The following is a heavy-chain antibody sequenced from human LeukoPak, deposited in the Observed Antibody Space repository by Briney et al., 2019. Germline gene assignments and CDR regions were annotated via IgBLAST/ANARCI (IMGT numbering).Heavy chain of an antibody. J-gene: IGHJ2*01. CDR1: GGSFSGYY. V-gene: IGHV4-34*01. CDR3: ARLRRRGLYSSGWYFDL. D-gene: IGHD6-19*01. Sequence: SETLSLTCAVYGGSFSGYYWSWIRQPPGKGLEWIGEINHSGSTNYNPSLKSRVTISVDTSKNQFSLKLSSVTAADTAVYYCARLRRRGLYSSGWYFDLWGRGTLVTVSS. CDR2: INHSGST.